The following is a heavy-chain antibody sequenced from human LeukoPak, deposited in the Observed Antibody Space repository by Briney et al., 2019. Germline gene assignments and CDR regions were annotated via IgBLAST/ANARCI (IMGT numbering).Heavy chain of an antibody. D-gene: IGHD6-13*01. J-gene: IGHJ5*02. CDR3: AIGSRQQQTRVGWFDP. CDR2: INHSGST. Sequence: SETLSLTCAVYGGSFSGYYWSWIRQPPGNGLEWIGEINHSGSTNYNPSLKSRVTISVDTSKNQFSLKLSSVTAADTAVYYCAIGSRQQQTRVGWFDPWGQGTLVTVSS. V-gene: IGHV4-34*01. CDR1: GGSFSGYY.